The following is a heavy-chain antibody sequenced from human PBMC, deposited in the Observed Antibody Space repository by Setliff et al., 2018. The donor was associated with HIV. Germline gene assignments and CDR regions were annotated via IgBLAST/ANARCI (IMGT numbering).Heavy chain of an antibody. J-gene: IGHJ4*02. D-gene: IGHD2-21*02. V-gene: IGHV1-69*13. CDR3: ARVNGGNSPYYFDS. Sequence: GASVKVSCKASGDTFTGYTITWVRQAPGQGLEWMGGIIPSLGTANYAQKFQGRVTITADESTSTSSMELSSLGSEDTAVYYCARVNGGNSPYYFDSWGQGTLVTVSS. CDR1: GDTFTGYT. CDR2: IIPSLGTA.